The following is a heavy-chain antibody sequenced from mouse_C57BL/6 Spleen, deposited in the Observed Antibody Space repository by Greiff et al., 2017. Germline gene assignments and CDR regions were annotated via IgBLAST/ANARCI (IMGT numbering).Heavy chain of an antibody. D-gene: IGHD2-4*01. CDR3: ALYDYGGLPRFAY. V-gene: IGHV1-80*01. CDR2: IYPGDGDT. CDR1: GYAFSSYW. J-gene: IGHJ3*01. Sequence: QVQLQQSGAELVKPGASVKISCKASGYAFSSYWMNWVKQRPGKGLEWIGQIYPGDGDTNYNGKFKGKATLTADKSSSTAYMQRSSLTSEDSAVYFCALYDYGGLPRFAYWGQGTLVTVSA.